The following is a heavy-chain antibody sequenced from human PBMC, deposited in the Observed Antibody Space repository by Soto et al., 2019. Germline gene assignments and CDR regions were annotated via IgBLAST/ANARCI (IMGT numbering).Heavy chain of an antibody. Sequence: WETLSLTCGASGGTFSPFNWWSWVRQPPEKGLEWTAVIYHTGTTYYNASLKSRVTISIDKSKNPFFLNMNSVSAADTALYYCARSPNIHSQTWFDPWGQGTLVTVSS. CDR1: GGTFSPFNW. CDR3: ARSPNIHSQTWFDP. J-gene: IGHJ5*02. D-gene: IGHD2-15*01. CDR2: IYHTGTT. V-gene: IGHV4-4*02.